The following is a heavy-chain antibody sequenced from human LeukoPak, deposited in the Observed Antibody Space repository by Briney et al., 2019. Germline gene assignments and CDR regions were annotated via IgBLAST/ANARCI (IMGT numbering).Heavy chain of an antibody. Sequence: GGSLRLSCAVSGFTFSNYWMSWARQSPGKGLEWVANIYLDGSRAYYVDSVKGRFTISRDNTKNSLFLQMNSLSAEDTAVYYCGRAGPVTKDHFIDVWGKGTTVTISS. CDR3: GRAGPVTKDHFIDV. J-gene: IGHJ6*03. CDR1: GFTFSNYW. V-gene: IGHV3-7*01. D-gene: IGHD2-2*01. CDR2: IYLDGSRA.